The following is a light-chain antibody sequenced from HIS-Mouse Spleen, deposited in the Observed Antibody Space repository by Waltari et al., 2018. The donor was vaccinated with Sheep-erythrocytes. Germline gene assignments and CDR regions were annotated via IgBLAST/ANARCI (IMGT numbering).Light chain of an antibody. CDR1: SSDVGGYNY. Sequence: QSALTQPPSASGSPGQSVISCTGTSSDVGGYNYVSWYQQHPGKAPKLMIYEVSKRPSGVPVRFSGSKSGNTASLTVSGLQAEDEADYYCSSYAGSNNWVFGGGTKLTVL. CDR2: EVS. J-gene: IGLJ3*02. CDR3: SSYAGSNNWV. V-gene: IGLV2-8*01.